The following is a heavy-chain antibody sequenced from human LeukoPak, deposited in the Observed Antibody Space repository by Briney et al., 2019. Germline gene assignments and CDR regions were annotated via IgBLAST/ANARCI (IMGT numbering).Heavy chain of an antibody. D-gene: IGHD6-19*01. CDR1: GYTFTSYY. V-gene: IGHV1-46*01. CDR2: INPSGGST. Sequence: ASVKVSCKASGYTFTSYYMHWVRQAPGQGLEWMGIINPSGGSTSYAQKFQGRVTMTRDMSTSTVYMELSSLRSEDTAVYYCAREGPRAVAGTDFDYWGQGTLVTVSS. J-gene: IGHJ4*02. CDR3: AREGPRAVAGTDFDY.